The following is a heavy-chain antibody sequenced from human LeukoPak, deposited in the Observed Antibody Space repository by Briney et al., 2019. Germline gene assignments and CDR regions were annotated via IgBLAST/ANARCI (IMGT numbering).Heavy chain of an antibody. CDR1: GFTFNNIG. J-gene: IGHJ4*02. V-gene: IGHV3-30*02. D-gene: IGHD4-23*01. CDR3: AKDLHGGYSSDY. CDR2: IDFEGDDK. Sequence: PGGSLRLSCAASGFTFNNIGMHWVRQAPGKGLEFVSFIDFEGDDKYYADSVKGRFTISKDYSKATLYLQMNSLRPEDTAIYYCAKDLHGGYSSDYWGQGTLVTVSS.